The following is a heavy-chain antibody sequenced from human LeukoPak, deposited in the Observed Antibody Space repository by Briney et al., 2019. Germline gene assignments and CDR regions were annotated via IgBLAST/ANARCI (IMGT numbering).Heavy chain of an antibody. J-gene: IGHJ6*02. CDR2: ISGSGGST. D-gene: IGHD2-2*01. CDR3: AKYIVVVPAAMGDYYYYYGMDV. V-gene: IGHV3-23*01. Sequence: GGSLRLSCAASGFTFSSYAMSWVRQAPGKGLEWVSAISGSGGSTYYADSVKGRFTISRDNSKNTLYLQMNSLRAEDTPVYYCAKYIVVVPAAMGDYYYYYGMDVWGQGTTVTVSS. CDR1: GFTFSSYA.